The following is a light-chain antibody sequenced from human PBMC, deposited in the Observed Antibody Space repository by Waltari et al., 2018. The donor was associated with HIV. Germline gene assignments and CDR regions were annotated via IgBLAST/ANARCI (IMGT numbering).Light chain of an antibody. J-gene: IGKJ1*01. CDR2: GAS. V-gene: IGKV3-20*01. Sequence: EIVLTQSPGTLSLSPGERATLSCRASQSVRRRALAWYQQKPGQAPRLLIYGASTRATGIPDRFIGSGSGTDFTLTISRLEPEDFAVYYCQQYGSSQTFGQGTKVEIK. CDR1: QSVRRRA. CDR3: QQYGSSQT.